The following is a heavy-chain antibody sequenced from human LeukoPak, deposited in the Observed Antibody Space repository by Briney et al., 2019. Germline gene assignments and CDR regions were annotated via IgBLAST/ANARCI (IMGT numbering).Heavy chain of an antibody. CDR2: IYHSGST. CDR3: ARALSPQELDY. D-gene: IGHD1-26*01. CDR1: GGSLSSSNW. Sequence: SETLSLTCAVSGGSLSSSNWWSWVRQPPGKGLEWIGEIYHSGSTNYNPSLKSRVTISVDTSKNQFSLKLSSVTAADTAVYYCARALSPQELDYWGQGTLVTVSS. J-gene: IGHJ4*02. V-gene: IGHV4-4*02.